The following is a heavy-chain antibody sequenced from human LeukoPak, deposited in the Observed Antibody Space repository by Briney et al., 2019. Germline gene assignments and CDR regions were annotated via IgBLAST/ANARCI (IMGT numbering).Heavy chain of an antibody. J-gene: IGHJ3*02. CDR1: GFTFSSYS. CDR2: ISSSSSYI. CDR3: ARDPYYYGSGSPRHASFDI. V-gene: IGHV3-21*01. D-gene: IGHD3-10*01. Sequence: GGSLRLSCAASGFTFSSYSMNWVRQAPGKGLEWVSSISSSSSYIYYADSVKGRFTISRDNAKNSLYLQMNSLRAEDTAVYYCARDPYYYGSGSPRHASFDIWGQGTMVTVSS.